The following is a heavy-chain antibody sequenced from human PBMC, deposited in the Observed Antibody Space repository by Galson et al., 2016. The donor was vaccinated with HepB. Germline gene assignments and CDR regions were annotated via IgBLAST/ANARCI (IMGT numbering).Heavy chain of an antibody. Sequence: QSGAEVKKPGESLKISCKGSGYSFTSYWIGWVRQMPGKGLEWMGIIYPGDSDSRYSPSFQGQVTFSAVKSISTAFLQWSSPKASDTAMYYCARRMRYSSSAFVYWGQGTLVTVSS. V-gene: IGHV5-51*01. CDR1: GYSFTSYW. J-gene: IGHJ4*02. D-gene: IGHD6-6*01. CDR2: IYPGDSDS. CDR3: ARRMRYSSSAFVY.